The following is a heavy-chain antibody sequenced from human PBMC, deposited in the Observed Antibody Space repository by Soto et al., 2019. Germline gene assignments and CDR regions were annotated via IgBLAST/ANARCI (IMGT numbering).Heavy chain of an antibody. CDR1: GGSISSYY. Sequence: SETLSLTCTVSGGSISSYYWSWIRQPPGKGLEWIVYIYYSGSTNYNPSLKSRVTISVDTSKNQFSLKLSSVTAADTAVYYCASLWFGELFGWGQGTLVTVSS. J-gene: IGHJ4*02. CDR3: ASLWFGELFG. D-gene: IGHD3-10*01. CDR2: IYYSGST. V-gene: IGHV4-59*01.